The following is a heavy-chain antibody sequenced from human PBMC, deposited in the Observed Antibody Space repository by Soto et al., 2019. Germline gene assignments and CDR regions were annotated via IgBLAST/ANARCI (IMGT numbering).Heavy chain of an antibody. Sequence: QITLKESGPTLVKPTQTLTLTCSFSGFSLSTTGVGVGWIRQPPEKALEWLTVIYWDDDTRYSPSLKSRLTIAKDTSKNQVVLTMTNMEYVDTATYYCAHSQFRSSFDSWGQGTLVTVSS. V-gene: IGHV2-5*02. D-gene: IGHD6-6*01. CDR2: IYWDDDT. J-gene: IGHJ5*01. CDR3: AHSQFRSSFDS. CDR1: GFSLSTTGVG.